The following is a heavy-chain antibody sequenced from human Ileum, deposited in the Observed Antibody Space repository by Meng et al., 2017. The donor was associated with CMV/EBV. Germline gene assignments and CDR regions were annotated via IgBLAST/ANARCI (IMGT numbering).Heavy chain of an antibody. D-gene: IGHD4-23*01. J-gene: IGHJ5*02. CDR3: ARLNGGNSGDLFDP. V-gene: IGHV1-18*01. Sequence: ASVKVSCKTSGYPFTSYTVSWVRQAPGQGLEWMGWITPYNGNTNFAQSVQGRVTMTTDPSTRTAYMELRNLTADDTAVYYCARLNGGNSGDLFDPWGQGTLVTVSS. CDR1: GYPFTSYT. CDR2: ITPYNGNT.